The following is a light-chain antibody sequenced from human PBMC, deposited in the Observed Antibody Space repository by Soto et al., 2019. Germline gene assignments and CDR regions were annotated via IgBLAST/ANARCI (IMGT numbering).Light chain of an antibody. V-gene: IGLV2-14*01. CDR3: SSYSRSSIPV. Sequence: QSVLTQPASVSGSPGQSITISCTGTSSDVGGYKYVSWYQQHPGKAPKLIIFEVSNRPSGVSNRFSGSKSGNTASLTISGLQAEDEADYYCSSYSRSSIPVFGGGTKLTVL. CDR2: EVS. J-gene: IGLJ2*01. CDR1: SSDVGGYKY.